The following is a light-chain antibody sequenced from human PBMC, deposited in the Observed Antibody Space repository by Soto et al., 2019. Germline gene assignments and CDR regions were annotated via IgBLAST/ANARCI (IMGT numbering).Light chain of an antibody. V-gene: IGKV3-20*01. CDR3: QQYGSSPLIS. CDR2: GAS. Sequence: IVLTQSPGPLSFSPGERATLSCRAIQSVSSSQLAWYQQKPGQPPRLLIYGASTRATGIPDRFTGSGSGTDFTLTISGLEPEDFAVYYCQQYGSSPLISFGQGTRLEI. J-gene: IGKJ5*01. CDR1: QSVSSSQ.